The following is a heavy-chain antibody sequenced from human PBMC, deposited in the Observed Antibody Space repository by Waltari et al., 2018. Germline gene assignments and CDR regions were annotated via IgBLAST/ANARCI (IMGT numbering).Heavy chain of an antibody. Sequence: QVQLQESGPGLVKPSETLSLTCTVSGGPISSYYWGWIRQPPGKGLEWIGYIYYSGSTNYNPSLKSRVTISVDTSKNQFSLKLSSVTAADTAVYYCARGRTQGDYWGQGTLVTVSS. CDR3: ARGRTQGDY. CDR2: IYYSGST. J-gene: IGHJ4*02. CDR1: GGPISSYY. V-gene: IGHV4-59*01.